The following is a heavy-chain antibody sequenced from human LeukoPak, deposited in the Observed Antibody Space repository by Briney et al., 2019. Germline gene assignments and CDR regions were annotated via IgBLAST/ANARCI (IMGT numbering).Heavy chain of an antibody. CDR2: INSDGSST. CDR3: ATGASAIYSSGVVFDY. Sequence: GGSLRLSCAASGFSISGYWMHWVRQAPGKGLVWVPRINSDGSSTNYADSMKGRFTISRDNAKNTVYLQLNSLRAEDTAFYYCATGASAIYSSGVVFDYWGQGTLVTVSS. V-gene: IGHV3-74*01. CDR1: GFSISGYW. J-gene: IGHJ4*02. D-gene: IGHD6-19*01.